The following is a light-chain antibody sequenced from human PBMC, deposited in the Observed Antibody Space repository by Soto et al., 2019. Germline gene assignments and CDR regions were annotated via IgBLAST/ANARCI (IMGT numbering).Light chain of an antibody. V-gene: IGKV1-5*03. CDR1: QSISGW. J-gene: IGKJ1*01. CDR3: NQYNNWPWT. CDR2: KAY. Sequence: DIQMTEYTSIMAASVGDRVIITCRASQSISGWLAWYQQKPGIAPKLLIYKAYTLQDGVQARFSGSGSGTEFTLTIRSLQSEDSALYYCNQYNNWPWTVGQGTKVEIK.